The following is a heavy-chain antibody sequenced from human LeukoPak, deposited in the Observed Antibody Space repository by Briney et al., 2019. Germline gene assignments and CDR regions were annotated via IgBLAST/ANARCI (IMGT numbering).Heavy chain of an antibody. CDR2: INHSGST. V-gene: IGHV4-34*01. CDR1: GGSFSGYY. D-gene: IGHD6-13*01. Sequence: SETLSLTCAVYGGSFSGYYWSWIRQPPGKGLEWIGEINHSGSTNYNPSLKSRVTISVDTSKNQFSLKLSSVTAADTAVYYCARGRLPDNDSSSWGFDYWGQGTLVTVSS. CDR3: ARGRLPDNDSSSWGFDY. J-gene: IGHJ4*02.